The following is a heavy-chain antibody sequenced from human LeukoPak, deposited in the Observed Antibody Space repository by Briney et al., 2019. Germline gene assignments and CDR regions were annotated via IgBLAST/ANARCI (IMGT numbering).Heavy chain of an antibody. D-gene: IGHD3-10*01. J-gene: IGHJ3*02. CDR1: GYTFTGYY. V-gene: IGHV1-69*06. CDR2: IIPIFGTA. CDR3: AASSGSYSDDAFDI. Sequence: SVKVSCKASGYTFTGYYMHWVRQAPGQGLEWMGGIIPIFGTANYAQKFQGRVTITADKSTSTAYMELSSLRSEDTAVYYCAASSGSYSDDAFDIWGQGTMVTVSS.